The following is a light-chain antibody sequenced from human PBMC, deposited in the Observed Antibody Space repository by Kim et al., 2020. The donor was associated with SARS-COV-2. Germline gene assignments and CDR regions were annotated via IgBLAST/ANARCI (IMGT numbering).Light chain of an antibody. Sequence: QSALTQPRSVSGSPGQSVTISCTGTSSDVGAYNYVSWFQQHQGKAPKLMIYDVSKRPSGVPDRFSGSKSGNTASLTISGLQTEDEADYYCCSYAGTYTVVFGGGTQLTVL. CDR2: DVS. CDR3: CSYAGTYTVV. V-gene: IGLV2-11*01. J-gene: IGLJ2*01. CDR1: SSDVGAYNY.